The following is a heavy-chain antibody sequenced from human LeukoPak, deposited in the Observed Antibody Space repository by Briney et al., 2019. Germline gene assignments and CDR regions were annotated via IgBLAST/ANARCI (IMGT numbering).Heavy chain of an antibody. CDR2: IYYSGST. CDR1: GGSISSYY. V-gene: IGHV4-59*01. J-gene: IGHJ4*02. D-gene: IGHD6-13*01. CDR3: ARGPIADYDY. Sequence: SETLSLTCTVSGGSISSYYWSWIRQPPGKGPEWTGYIYYSGSTNYNPSLKSRVTISVDTSKNQFSLKLSSVTAADTAVYYCARGPIADYDYWGQGTLVTVSS.